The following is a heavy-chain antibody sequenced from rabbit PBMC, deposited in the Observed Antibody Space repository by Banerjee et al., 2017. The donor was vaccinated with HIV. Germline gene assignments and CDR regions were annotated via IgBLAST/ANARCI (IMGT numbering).Heavy chain of an antibody. V-gene: IGHV1S40*01. CDR1: GFDFSSTYY. CDR2: ISAGSSGTT. D-gene: IGHD4-1*01. Sequence: QSLEESGGGLVQPEGSLTLTCKASGFDFSSTYYMCWVRQAPGKGLEWIGCISAGSSGTTYYASWAKGPFTISKTSSTTVTLQMTSLTAADTATYFCARDLAGVIGWNFNLWGQGTLVTVS. J-gene: IGHJ4*01. CDR3: ARDLAGVIGWNFNL.